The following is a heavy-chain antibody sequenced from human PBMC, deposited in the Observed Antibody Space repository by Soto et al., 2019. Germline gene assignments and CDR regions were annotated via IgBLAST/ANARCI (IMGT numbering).Heavy chain of an antibody. Sequence: EVQLLGSGGGLVQPGGSLRLSCAASGFTFSSYAMSWVRQAPGKGLEWVSAISGSGVSTYYADSVKGRFTISRDNSKNTLYLQMNSLRAEDTAIYYCAKEHHYSSSWSEFDYWGQGTLVTVSS. CDR2: ISGSGVST. CDR3: AKEHHYSSSWSEFDY. J-gene: IGHJ4*02. V-gene: IGHV3-23*01. CDR1: GFTFSSYA. D-gene: IGHD6-13*01.